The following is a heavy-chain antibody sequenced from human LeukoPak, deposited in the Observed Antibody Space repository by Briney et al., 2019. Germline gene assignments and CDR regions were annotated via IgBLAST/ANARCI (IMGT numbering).Heavy chain of an antibody. CDR3: SRENGAFSPFGY. D-gene: IGHD2-8*01. Sequence: WETLSLTCGVSGGSITSTNWWSWVRQPPGQGLEWIGEVSLSGLTNYNPSLSSRVIMALDMSKNHLSLHLTSVTAADTAVYYCSRENGAFSPFGYWGQGYLVTVLS. CDR2: VSLSGLT. V-gene: IGHV4-4*02. CDR1: GGSITSTNW. J-gene: IGHJ4*02.